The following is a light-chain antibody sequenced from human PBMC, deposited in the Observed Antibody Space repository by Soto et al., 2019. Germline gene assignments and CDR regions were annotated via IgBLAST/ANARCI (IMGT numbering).Light chain of an antibody. CDR1: NSDIGGYNY. CDR2: EVS. CDR3: TSFTSSSTLV. V-gene: IGLV2-14*01. Sequence: QSALTQPASVSGSPGQSITISCTGSNSDIGGYNYVSWYQQHPGKAPKLLIYEVSTRPSGISNRFSGSKSGNTASLTISGLQAEDEADYYCTSFTSSSTLVFGTGTRSP. J-gene: IGLJ1*01.